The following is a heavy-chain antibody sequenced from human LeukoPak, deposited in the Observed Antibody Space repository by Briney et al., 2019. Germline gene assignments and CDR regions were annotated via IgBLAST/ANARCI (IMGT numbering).Heavy chain of an antibody. Sequence: GGSLRLSCAASGFTFSSYGMSWVRQAPGKGLEWVSAISGSGGSTYYADSVKGRFTISRDNSKNTLYLQMNSLRAEDTAVYYCAKLRRIAVAGNFDYWGQGTLVTVSS. CDR2: ISGSGGST. V-gene: IGHV3-23*01. J-gene: IGHJ4*02. CDR1: GFTFSSYG. D-gene: IGHD6-19*01. CDR3: AKLRRIAVAGNFDY.